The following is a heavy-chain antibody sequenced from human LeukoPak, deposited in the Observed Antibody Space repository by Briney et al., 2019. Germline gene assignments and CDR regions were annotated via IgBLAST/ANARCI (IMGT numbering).Heavy chain of an antibody. Sequence: GGSLRLSCAASGFTFSNYWMIWVRQAPGKGLEWVGNIKQDGSEKRYADSVRGRFTISRDNSKNSLYLQMNSLRTEDTALYYCAKDPAGEMATRVVPEVDYWGQGTLVTVSS. CDR2: IKQDGSEK. V-gene: IGHV3-7*05. CDR1: GFTFSNYW. CDR3: AKDPAGEMATRVVPEVDY. D-gene: IGHD5-24*01. J-gene: IGHJ4*02.